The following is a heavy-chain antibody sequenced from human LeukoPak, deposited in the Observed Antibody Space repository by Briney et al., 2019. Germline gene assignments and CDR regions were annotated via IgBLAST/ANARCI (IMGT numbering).Heavy chain of an antibody. V-gene: IGHV3-23*01. CDR3: AKDYSGYDPYYFDY. CDR2: ISASGGST. D-gene: IGHD5-12*01. J-gene: IGHJ4*02. CDR1: GFTFSNSA. Sequence: GGSLRLSCAASGFTFSNSAMSWVRQAPGKGLEWVSVISASGGSTYYADSVKGRFTISRDNSKNTLYLQMNSLRAEDTAVYYCAKDYSGYDPYYFDYWGQGTLVTVSS.